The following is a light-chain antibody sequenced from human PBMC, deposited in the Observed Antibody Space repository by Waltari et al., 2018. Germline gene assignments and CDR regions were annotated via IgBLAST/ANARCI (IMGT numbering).Light chain of an antibody. CDR3: CSYAGSHTFYI. J-gene: IGLJ1*01. V-gene: IGLV2-11*01. CDR2: EVT. CDR1: SSDIGGYKY. Sequence: QAALTQPRSVSGSPGQSVTISCNGSSSDIGGYKYVSWYQHHPGTAPKLIIAEVTKRPQVCSGRFVGSKSGNTASLTSSGLRSEDEADYYCCSYAGSHTFYIFGTGT.